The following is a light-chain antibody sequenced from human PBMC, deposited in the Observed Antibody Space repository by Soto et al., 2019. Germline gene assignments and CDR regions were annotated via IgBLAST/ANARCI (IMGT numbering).Light chain of an antibody. CDR1: SSNIGAGYD. CDR3: QSYDSSLSGAYV. V-gene: IGLV1-40*01. Sequence: QPVLTQPPSVSGTPGQRVTISCTGSSSNIGAGYDVHWYQQLPGTATKLLIYGNSNRPSGVPDRFSGSKSGTSASLAITGLQAEDEADYYCQSYDSSLSGAYVFGTATKLTVL. J-gene: IGLJ1*01. CDR2: GNS.